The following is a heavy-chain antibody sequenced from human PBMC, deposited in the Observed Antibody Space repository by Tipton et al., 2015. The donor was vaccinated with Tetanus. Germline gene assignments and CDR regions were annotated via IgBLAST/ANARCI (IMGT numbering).Heavy chain of an antibody. D-gene: IGHD2-2*01. CDR2: MKHDGSEK. CDR1: GFTFSDFW. J-gene: IGHJ5*02. V-gene: IGHV3-7*01. Sequence: SLRLSCAASGFTFSDFWMTWVRQAPGKGLEWVANMKHDGSEKSYVDSVKGRFSVSRDNAKNSLYLQMNSLRVEDTAVYYCARGLERLYCTSTVCHPNWCGPWGQGTLVTVSS. CDR3: ARGLERLYCTSTVCHPNWCGP.